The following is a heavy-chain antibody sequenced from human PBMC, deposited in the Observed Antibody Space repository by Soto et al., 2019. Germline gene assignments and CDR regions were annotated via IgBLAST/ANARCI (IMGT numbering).Heavy chain of an antibody. Sequence: ASVKVSCKASGYTFTTYALHWVRQAPGQRLEWMGWINAGNGNTKYSEQFQGRVTITRDTSASTAYMELSSLRSEDTAVYYCATTAGSWSFFGQWGQGPLVT. CDR3: ATTAGSWSFFGQ. CDR2: INAGNGNT. D-gene: IGHD3-10*01. V-gene: IGHV1-3*01. CDR1: GYTFTTYA. J-gene: IGHJ4*02.